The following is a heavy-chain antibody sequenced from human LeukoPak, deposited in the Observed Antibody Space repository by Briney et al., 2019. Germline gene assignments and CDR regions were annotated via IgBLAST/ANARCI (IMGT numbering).Heavy chain of an antibody. CDR2: ISSSSSYI. V-gene: IGHV3-21*01. Sequence: GGSLRLSCAASGFTFSSYSMNWVRQAPGKGLEWVSSISSSSSYIYYADSVKGRFTISRDNAKNSLYLQMNSLRAEDTAVCYCARDRHSSGYIFDYWGQGTLVTVSS. J-gene: IGHJ4*02. CDR1: GFTFSSYS. D-gene: IGHD3-22*01. CDR3: ARDRHSSGYIFDY.